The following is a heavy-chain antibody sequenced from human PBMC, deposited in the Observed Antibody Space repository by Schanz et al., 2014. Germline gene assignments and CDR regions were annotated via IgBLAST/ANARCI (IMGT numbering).Heavy chain of an antibody. CDR2: IYSGIGA. Sequence: EVHLLESGGGLVQPGGSLRLSCAVSGFTVSSNHMSWVRQAPGKGLEWVSVIYSGIGAYYADSVKDRFTVSRDNSKNTVYLQMNRLRAEDTAVYYCAKGMGYCSGGTCYDYYYYGLDVRGQGTTVTVSS. V-gene: IGHV3-66*01. CDR1: GFTVSSNH. J-gene: IGHJ6*02. D-gene: IGHD2-15*01. CDR3: AKGMGYCSGGTCYDYYYYGLDV.